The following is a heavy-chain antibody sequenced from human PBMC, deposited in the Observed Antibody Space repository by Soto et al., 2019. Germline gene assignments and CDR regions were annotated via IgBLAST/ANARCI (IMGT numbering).Heavy chain of an antibody. Sequence: GGSLRLSCAASGFTVSSNYMSWVRQAPGKGLEWVSVIYSGGSTYYADSVKGRFTISRDNSKNTLYLQMNSLRVEDTAVYYCARDLAGTTATYAFDIWGQGTMVTVSS. D-gene: IGHD1-7*01. CDR3: ARDLAGTTATYAFDI. V-gene: IGHV3-53*01. CDR2: IYSGGST. CDR1: GFTVSSNY. J-gene: IGHJ3*02.